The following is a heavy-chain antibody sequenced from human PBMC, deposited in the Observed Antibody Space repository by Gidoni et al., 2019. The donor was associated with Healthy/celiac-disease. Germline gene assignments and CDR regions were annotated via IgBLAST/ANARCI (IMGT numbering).Heavy chain of an antibody. CDR1: GFTFSSYA. V-gene: IGHV3-64D*06. J-gene: IGHJ3*02. D-gene: IGHD1-20*01. CDR3: VKAVTGSGGAFDI. Sequence: EVQLVESGGGLVQPGGSLRPSVSASGFTFSSYAIHWGRQAPGKGPEYVSAVSSSGGNTYYADSVKGRFTISRDNSKNTLYLQMSSLRAEDTAVYHCVKAVTGSGGAFDIWGQGTMVTVSS. CDR2: VSSSGGNT.